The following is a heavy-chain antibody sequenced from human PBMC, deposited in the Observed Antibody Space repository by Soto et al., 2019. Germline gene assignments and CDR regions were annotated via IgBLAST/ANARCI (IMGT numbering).Heavy chain of an antibody. J-gene: IGHJ4*02. D-gene: IGHD3-16*01. CDR1: GYTFSTYD. CDR3: ARGWGRWPHEKPGDY. CDR2: MNPNSGNA. Sequence: QVQLEQSGAAVKKPGASVKVSCKASGYTFSTYDINWVRQATGQGLEWMGWMNPNSGNAGYAQKFQGRVAMTRDTSTSTAYMELSSLTSEDTAVYYCARGWGRWPHEKPGDYWGQGTLVTVSS. V-gene: IGHV1-8*01.